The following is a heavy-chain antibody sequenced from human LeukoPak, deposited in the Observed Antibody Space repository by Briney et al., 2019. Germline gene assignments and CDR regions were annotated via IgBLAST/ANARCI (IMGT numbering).Heavy chain of an antibody. CDR3: AKGGSSWETYYFGY. Sequence: GGSLRLSCAASGLTFSTYAMSWVRQAPGKGLEWVSAISGNGGTTYYADSVKGRFTISRDNSKNTLYLQMNSLRAEDTAVYYCAKGGSSWETYYFGYWGQGTLITVSS. CDR2: ISGNGGTT. V-gene: IGHV3-23*01. J-gene: IGHJ4*02. D-gene: IGHD6-13*01. CDR1: GLTFSTYA.